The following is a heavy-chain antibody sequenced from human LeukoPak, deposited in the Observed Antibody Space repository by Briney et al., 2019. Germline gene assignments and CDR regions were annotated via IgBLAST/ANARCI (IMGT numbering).Heavy chain of an antibody. CDR1: GFTLSDYG. CDR3: ARGSSTADY. J-gene: IGHJ4*02. D-gene: IGHD2-2*01. V-gene: IGHV3-48*01. CDR2: ISGSSSAI. Sequence: GGSLRLSCTVSGFTLSDYGMNWVRQAPGKGLEWVSFISGSSSAIHYADSVKGRFTISRDNSKNTLYLQMNSLRAEDTAVYYCARGSSTADYWGQGTLVTVSS.